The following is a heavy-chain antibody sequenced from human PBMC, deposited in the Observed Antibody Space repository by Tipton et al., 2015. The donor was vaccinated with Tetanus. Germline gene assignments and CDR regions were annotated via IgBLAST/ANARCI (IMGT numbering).Heavy chain of an antibody. CDR2: ISAYNGNT. V-gene: IGHV1-18*04. J-gene: IGHJ4*02. Sequence: QLVQSGAEVKKPGASVKVSCKASGYTFTSYGISWVRQAPGQGLEWMGWISAYNGNTNYAQKLQGRVTMTPDTSTSTAYMELRSLRSDDPAVYYCARDYRTTVTEKLLYFDYWGQGTLVTVSS. CDR1: GYTFTSYG. CDR3: ARDYRTTVTEKLLYFDY. D-gene: IGHD4-17*01.